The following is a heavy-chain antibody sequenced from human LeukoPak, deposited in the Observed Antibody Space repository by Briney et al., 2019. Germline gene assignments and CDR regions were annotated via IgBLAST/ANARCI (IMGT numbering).Heavy chain of an antibody. CDR2: IDGSGGTT. J-gene: IGHJ4*02. Sequence: GGSLRLSCVASGFTFSRYGMHWVRQAPGKGLEWVSAIDGSGGTTFYADSVKGRVTISRVQSTNTVYLQMNSLRADDTAVYYCAKAHCSSTSCSRADNWGQGTLVTVSS. CDR1: GFTFSRYG. CDR3: AKAHCSSTSCSRADN. V-gene: IGHV3-23*01. D-gene: IGHD2-2*01.